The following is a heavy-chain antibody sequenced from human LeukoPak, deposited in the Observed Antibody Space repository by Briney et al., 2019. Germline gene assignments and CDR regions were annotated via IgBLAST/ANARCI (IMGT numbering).Heavy chain of an antibody. CDR3: ARAMYSSSWYFDY. CDR1: GGSISGNY. D-gene: IGHD6-6*01. V-gene: IGHV4-59*01. CDR2: IYHSGST. Sequence: PSETLSLTCTVSGGSISGNYWSWIRHPPEKGLEWIGYIYHSGSTKYNPSLKSRVDISVDTSKNQFSLKLSSVTAADTAVYYCARAMYSSSWYFDYWGQGTLVTVSS. J-gene: IGHJ4*02.